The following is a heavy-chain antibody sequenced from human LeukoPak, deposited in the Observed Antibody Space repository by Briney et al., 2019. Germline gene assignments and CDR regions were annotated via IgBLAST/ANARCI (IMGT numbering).Heavy chain of an antibody. CDR3: ALGTTVTYDAFDI. Sequence: ASVKVSCKASGYTFTGYYMHWVRQAPGQGLAWMGRINPNSGGTNYAQKFQGRVTMTRDTSISTAYMELSRLRSDDTAVYYCALGTTVTYDAFDIWGQGTMVTVSS. J-gene: IGHJ3*02. D-gene: IGHD4-17*01. V-gene: IGHV1-2*06. CDR2: INPNSGGT. CDR1: GYTFTGYY.